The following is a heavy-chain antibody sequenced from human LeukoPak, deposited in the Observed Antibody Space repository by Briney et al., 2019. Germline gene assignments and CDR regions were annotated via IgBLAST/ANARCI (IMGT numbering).Heavy chain of an antibody. Sequence: PGGSLRLSCVASGFAFSSYWMSWVRQAPGKGLEWVANIKQDGGEKYYVDSVKGRFTISRDNAKNSLLLQMNGLRVEDTAVYYCARLGGSYYTYWGQGTLVTVSS. CDR1: GFAFSSYW. CDR2: IKQDGGEK. J-gene: IGHJ4*02. CDR3: ARLGGSYYTY. V-gene: IGHV3-7*01. D-gene: IGHD1-26*01.